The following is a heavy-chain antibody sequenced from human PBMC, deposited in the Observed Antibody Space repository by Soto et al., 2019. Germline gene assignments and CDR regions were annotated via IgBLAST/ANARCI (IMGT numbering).Heavy chain of an antibody. Sequence: EVQLVESGGGLVQPGGSLRLSCAASGFTFSSYWMSWVRQAPGKGLEWVANIKQDGSGKYYVDSVKGRFTISRDNAKNSLYLQMNSLRAEDTAVYYCARDHRHLKGGGYYFDYWGQGTLVTVSS. D-gene: IGHD3-16*01. V-gene: IGHV3-7*01. CDR3: ARDHRHLKGGGYYFDY. CDR1: GFTFSSYW. J-gene: IGHJ4*02. CDR2: IKQDGSGK.